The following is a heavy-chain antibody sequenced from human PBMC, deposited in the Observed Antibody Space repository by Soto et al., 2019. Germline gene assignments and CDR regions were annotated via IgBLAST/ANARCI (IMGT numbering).Heavy chain of an antibody. V-gene: IGHV4-61*01. CDR3: ARVLFILGIPWFDP. CDR2: IYYSGST. D-gene: IGHD7-27*01. J-gene: IGHJ5*02. CDR1: GGSVSSGSYY. Sequence: QVQLQESGPGLVKPSETLSLTCTVSGGSVSSGSYYWSWIRQPPGKGLEWIGYIYYSGSTNYNPSLKSRVTISVDTSKNQFSLKLSSVTAADTAVYYCARVLFILGIPWFDPWGQGTLVTVSS.